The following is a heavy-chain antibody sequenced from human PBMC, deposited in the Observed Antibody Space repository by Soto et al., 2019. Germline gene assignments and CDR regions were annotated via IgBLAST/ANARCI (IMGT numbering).Heavy chain of an antibody. CDR2: ISAYNGNT. CDR3: ERDPRGGDSSGFL. CDR1: GYTFTSYG. V-gene: IGHV1-18*04. Sequence: QVQLVQSGAEVKKPGASVKVSCKASGYTFTSYGISWVRQAPGQGLEWMGWISAYNGNTNYAQKLKGRVTMTTDTTRSTADLQQGSLSSHDTTVYYWERDPRGGDSSGFLWGQGTLVTVSS. J-gene: IGHJ4*02. D-gene: IGHD6-19*01.